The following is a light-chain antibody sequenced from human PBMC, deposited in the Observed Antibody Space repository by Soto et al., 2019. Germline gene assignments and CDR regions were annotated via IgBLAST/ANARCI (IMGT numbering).Light chain of an antibody. J-gene: IGLJ1*01. CDR1: SSDVGGYNY. V-gene: IGLV2-14*01. Sequence: QSALTQPASVSGSPGQSITISCTGTSSDVGGYNYVSWYQQHPGKAPKLMIYDVSNRPSGVSNRFSGSKSGNTASLTISGLQAEDEADYYCSSYTSSRTPYVFGAGTKVTV. CDR3: SSYTSSRTPYV. CDR2: DVS.